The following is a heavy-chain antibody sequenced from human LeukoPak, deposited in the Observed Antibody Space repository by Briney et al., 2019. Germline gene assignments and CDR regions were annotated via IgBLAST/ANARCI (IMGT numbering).Heavy chain of an antibody. J-gene: IGHJ2*01. CDR2: TRNKANSYTT. CDR3: ARVSSGWHWYFDL. D-gene: IGHD6-19*01. CDR1: GFTFSDHY. Sequence: PGGSLRLSCAASGFTFSDHYMDWVRQAPGKGLEWVGRTRNKANSYTTEYAASVKGRFTISRDDSKNSLYLQMNSLKTEDTAVYYCARVSSGWHWYFDLWGQGTLVTVSS. V-gene: IGHV3-72*01.